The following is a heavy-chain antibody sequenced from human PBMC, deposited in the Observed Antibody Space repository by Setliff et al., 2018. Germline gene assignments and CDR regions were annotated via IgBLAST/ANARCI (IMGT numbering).Heavy chain of an antibody. CDR1: GFLYSNNA. J-gene: IGHJ4*02. Sequence: GGSLRLSCAASGFLYSNNAFHWVRQTPGKGLEWVSVISYDGTITHYVDSVKCRFSISRDNSQNTLYLQMNSLSPEDTALYYCASSSGGNYEAYFDYWGQGTLVTVSS. CDR2: ISYDGTIT. V-gene: IGHV3-30*04. CDR3: ASSSGGNYEAYFDY. D-gene: IGHD2-15*01.